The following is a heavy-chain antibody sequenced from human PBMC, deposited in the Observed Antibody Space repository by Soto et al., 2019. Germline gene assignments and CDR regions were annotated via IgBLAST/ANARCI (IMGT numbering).Heavy chain of an antibody. D-gene: IGHD2-8*01. V-gene: IGHV4-39*01. CDR3: ARRPFSITNGVFDY. J-gene: IGHJ4*02. CDR1: GGSISSSIYY. Sequence: QLQLQESGPGLVKPSETLSLTCTVSGGSISSSIYYWGWIRQPPGKGLEWIGNIYYSGTTFYNPSLKSRVTISVATSKNQFSLKLSSVTAADTAVYYCARRPFSITNGVFDYWGQGTLVTVSS. CDR2: IYYSGTT.